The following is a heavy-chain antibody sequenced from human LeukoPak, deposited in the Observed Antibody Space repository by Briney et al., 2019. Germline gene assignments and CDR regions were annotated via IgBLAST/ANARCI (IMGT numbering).Heavy chain of an antibody. D-gene: IGHD2-8*01. Sequence: GASVKVSCKASGGTFSSYAISWVRQAPGQGLEWMGRIIPILGIANYAQKFQGRVTITADKSTSTAYMELSSLRSEDTAVYYCAKPPHYCTNGVCPHYYNYGMDVWGQGTTVTVSS. CDR1: GGTFSSYA. CDR2: IIPILGIA. J-gene: IGHJ6*02. V-gene: IGHV1-69*04. CDR3: AKPPHYCTNGVCPHYYNYGMDV.